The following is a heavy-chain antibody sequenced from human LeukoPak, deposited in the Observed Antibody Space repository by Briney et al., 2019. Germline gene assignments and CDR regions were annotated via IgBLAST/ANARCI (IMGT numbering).Heavy chain of an antibody. CDR2: IIPIFGTA. D-gene: IGHD2-2*02. V-gene: IGHV1-69*13. J-gene: IGHJ4*02. CDR3: ARTSLGYCSSTSCYTLDY. CDR1: GYTFTSYG. Sequence: SVKVSCKASGYTFTSYGISWVRQAPGQGLEWMGGIIPIFGTANYAQKFQGRVTITADESTSTAYMELSSLRSEDTAVYYCARTSLGYCSSTSCYTLDYWGQGTLVTVSS.